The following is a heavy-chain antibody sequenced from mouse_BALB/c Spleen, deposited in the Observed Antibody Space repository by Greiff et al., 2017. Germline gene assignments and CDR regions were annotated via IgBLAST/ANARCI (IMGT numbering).Heavy chain of an antibody. CDR1: GYAFSSYW. CDR3: ARWERYDVLSY. J-gene: IGHJ3*01. CDR2: IYPGDGDT. D-gene: IGHD2-14*01. V-gene: IGHV1-80*01. Sequence: QVQLKESGAELVRPGSSVKISCKASGYAFSSYWMNWVKQRPGQGLEWIGQIYPGDGDTNYNGKFKGKATLTADKSSSTAYMQLSSLTSEDSAVYFCARWERYDVLSYWGQGTLVTVSA.